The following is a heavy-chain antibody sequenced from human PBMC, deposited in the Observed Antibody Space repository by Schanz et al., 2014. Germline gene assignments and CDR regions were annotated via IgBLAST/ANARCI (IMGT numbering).Heavy chain of an antibody. J-gene: IGHJ4*02. CDR1: GFSFSDHA. Sequence: EVHLLESGGGLVQPGGSLRLSCAASGFSFSDHAMDWVRQAAGKGLEWVSFIYIGGNTYYADSVKGRFTISRDNSKNTVYIQMNSLRAEDTAVYYCARGGPAYYFDDWGQGTLVTVSS. CDR3: ARGGPAYYFDD. V-gene: IGHV3-66*01. CDR2: IYIGGNT.